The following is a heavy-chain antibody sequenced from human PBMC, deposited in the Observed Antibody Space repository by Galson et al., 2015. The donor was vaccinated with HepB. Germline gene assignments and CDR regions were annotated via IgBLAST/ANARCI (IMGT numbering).Heavy chain of an antibody. D-gene: IGHD3-10*01. Sequence: SLRLSCAVSGFNFDDYALHWVRQPPGKGLEWVSLITWDGYSTYYADSVKDRFTISKDSRKHSVFLQMNSLRTEDTAFYYCAKADDSGTYLIDYWGQGTLVTVSS. V-gene: IGHV3-43D*03. CDR2: ITWDGYST. J-gene: IGHJ4*02. CDR3: AKADDSGTYLIDY. CDR1: GFNFDDYA.